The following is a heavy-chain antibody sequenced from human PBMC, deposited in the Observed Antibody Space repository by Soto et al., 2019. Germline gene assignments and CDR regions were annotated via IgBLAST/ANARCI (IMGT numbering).Heavy chain of an antibody. D-gene: IGHD2-15*01. J-gene: IGHJ4*02. V-gene: IGHV4-38-2*01. CDR1: GDSISHGPY. CDR2: IYHTGTT. CDR3: GSTDVGGFHPY. Sequence: SKNVALTCAVSGDSISHGPYWAWIRRPPETGLEWIGSIYHTGTTFYHPSLKSRVTISVDTSKNQFYLKFNYVTAADSAVYYCGSTDVGGFHPYFGQGTPDTVSS.